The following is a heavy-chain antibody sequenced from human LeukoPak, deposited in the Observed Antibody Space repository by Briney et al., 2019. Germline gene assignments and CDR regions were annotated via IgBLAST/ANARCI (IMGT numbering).Heavy chain of an antibody. CDR1: GYSISSGYY. CDR3: ARAPAGYYFDY. D-gene: IGHD1-14*01. CDR2: IYHSGSI. Sequence: SETLSLTCTVSGYSISSGYYWGWIRQPPGKGLEWIGSIYHSGSIYYNPSLKSRVTISVDTSKNQFSLKLSSVTAADTAVYYCARAPAGYYFDYWGQGTLVTVSS. V-gene: IGHV4-38-2*02. J-gene: IGHJ4*02.